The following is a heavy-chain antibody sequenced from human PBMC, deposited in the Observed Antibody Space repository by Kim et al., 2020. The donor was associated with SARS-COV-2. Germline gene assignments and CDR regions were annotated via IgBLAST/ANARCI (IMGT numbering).Heavy chain of an antibody. V-gene: IGHV4-34*01. D-gene: IGHD2-21*01. CDR1: GGSFSGYY. CDR2: INQSGST. J-gene: IGHJ4*02. CDR3: ARVAYSQGRCREFDY. Sequence: SETLSLTCAVYGGSFSGYYWSWIRQPPGKGLQWLGEINQSGSTNYNPSLKSRVTVSVDTSKNQFSLKVGSVTAADTAVYYCARVAYSQGRCREFDYWWQG.